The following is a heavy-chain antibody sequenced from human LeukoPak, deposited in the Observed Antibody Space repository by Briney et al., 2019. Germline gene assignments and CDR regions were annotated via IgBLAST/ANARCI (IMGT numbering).Heavy chain of an antibody. D-gene: IGHD3-10*01. V-gene: IGHV4-30-2*01. CDR2: IYHSGST. CDR1: GGSISSGGYS. J-gene: IGHJ4*02. CDR3: ARYYYGSGSHSFDY. Sequence: NASQTLSLTCAVSGGSISSGGYSWSWIRQPPGKGLEWIGYIYHSGSTYYNPSLKSRVTISVDRSKNQFSLKLSSVTVADTAVYYCARYYYGSGSHSFDYWGQGTLVTVSS.